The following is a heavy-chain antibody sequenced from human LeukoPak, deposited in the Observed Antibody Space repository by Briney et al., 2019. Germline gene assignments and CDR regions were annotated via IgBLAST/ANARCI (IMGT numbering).Heavy chain of an antibody. CDR3: ARVRRSGSYPSYFDY. CDR1: GGSVSSYY. V-gene: IGHV4-59*02. J-gene: IGHJ4*02. D-gene: IGHD3-22*01. Sequence: SETLSLTCTVSGGSVSSYYWSWIRRPPEKGLEWIGYIYYSGSTSYNPSLKSRVSISVDTSNNQFSLKLTSVTAADTAVYYCARVRRSGSYPSYFDYWGQGTLVTVSS. CDR2: IYYSGST.